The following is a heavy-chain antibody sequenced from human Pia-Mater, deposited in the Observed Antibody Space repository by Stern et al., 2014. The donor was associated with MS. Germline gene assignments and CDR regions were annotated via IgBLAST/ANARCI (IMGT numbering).Heavy chain of an antibody. D-gene: IGHD6-13*01. CDR3: ARDSGYSSSWYPWYFDY. CDR1: GYTFTSYG. Sequence: VQLVQSGAEVKKPGASVKVSCKASGYTFTSYGISWVRQAPGQGLEWLGWISAYNGNTNYAQQLQGRVTMNTDTSTRTAYMELGSLRSDDTAVYYCARDSGYSSSWYPWYFDYWGQGTLVTVSS. J-gene: IGHJ4*02. CDR2: ISAYNGNT. V-gene: IGHV1-18*01.